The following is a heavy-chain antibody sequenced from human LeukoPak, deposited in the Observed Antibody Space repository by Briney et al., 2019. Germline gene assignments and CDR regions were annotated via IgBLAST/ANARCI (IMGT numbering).Heavy chain of an antibody. CDR3: ARGYFLGFDY. J-gene: IGHJ4*02. V-gene: IGHV3-48*03. D-gene: IGHD2/OR15-2a*01. Sequence: GGSLRLSCEASRFTFSSYEMNWVRQAPGKGLEWVSYISTSGRTIYYADSVKGRLTISRDNAKNSLYLQMNSLRAEDAAVYYCARGYFLGFDYWGQGTLVTVSS. CDR1: RFTFSSYE. CDR2: ISTSGRTI.